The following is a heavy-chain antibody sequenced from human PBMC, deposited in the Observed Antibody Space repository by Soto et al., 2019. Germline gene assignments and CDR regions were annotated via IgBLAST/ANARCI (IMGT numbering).Heavy chain of an antibody. CDR1: GGTFSSYA. D-gene: IGHD3-10*01. J-gene: IGHJ6*02. CDR2: IIPIFGTA. V-gene: IGHV1-69*01. CDR3: ARSITMVRGVIIEVFYYGMDV. Sequence: QVQLVQSGAEVKKPGSSVKVSCKASGGTFSSYAISWVRQAPAQGLEWMGGIIPIFGTANYAQKLQGRVTITADESTSTAYMELSSLRSEDTAVYYCARSITMVRGVIIEVFYYGMDVWGQGTTVTVSS.